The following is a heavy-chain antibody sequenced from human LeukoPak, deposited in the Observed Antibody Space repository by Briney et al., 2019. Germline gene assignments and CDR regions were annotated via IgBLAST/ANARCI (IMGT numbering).Heavy chain of an antibody. Sequence: ASVKVSCKASGYTFTGYYMRWVRQAPGQGLEWMGRINPNSGGTNYAQKFQGRVTMTRDTSISTAYMELSRLRSDDTAVYYCARRKYYGSEYYYYGMDVWGQGTTVTVSS. J-gene: IGHJ6*02. CDR2: INPNSGGT. CDR3: ARRKYYGSEYYYYGMDV. D-gene: IGHD3-10*01. CDR1: GYTFTGYY. V-gene: IGHV1-2*06.